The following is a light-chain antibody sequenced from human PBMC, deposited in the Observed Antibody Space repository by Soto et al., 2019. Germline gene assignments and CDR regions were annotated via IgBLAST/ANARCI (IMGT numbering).Light chain of an antibody. V-gene: IGKV1-33*01. CDR2: DAS. J-gene: IGKJ3*01. CDR3: QQYDNLPPLT. Sequence: DIQMTQSPSSLSASVGDRVTITCQASQDISNYLNWYQQKPGKAPKLLIYDASNLETGVPSRFSVSGSRTDFTFTITSLQPEDVATYYCQQYDNLPPLTFGPGTKVDIK. CDR1: QDISNY.